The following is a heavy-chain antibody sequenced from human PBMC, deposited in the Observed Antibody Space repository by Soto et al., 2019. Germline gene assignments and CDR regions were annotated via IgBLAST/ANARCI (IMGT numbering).Heavy chain of an antibody. Sequence: EVQLLESGGGLVQPGGSLRLSCAASGFTFASYALRWVRQAPGKGLEWVSSVSAGGDSTYYADSGKGRFTISRDNSKNTLYLQMNSLRAEDTAVYYCARRYSSQNYAMDVWGQGTTVTVSS. D-gene: IGHD4-4*01. J-gene: IGHJ6*02. CDR3: ARRYSSQNYAMDV. CDR2: VSAGGDST. V-gene: IGHV3-23*01. CDR1: GFTFASYA.